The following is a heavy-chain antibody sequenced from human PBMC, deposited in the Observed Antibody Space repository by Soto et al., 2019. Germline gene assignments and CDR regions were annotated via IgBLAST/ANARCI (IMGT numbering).Heavy chain of an antibody. Sequence: PXETLSLFAVDTYKSSSKDIWWNWVRQPPGKGLEWIVGVHHTKGAFYNPALRSRVTVSADLFNSKILLEVNSLGPADTAVYYCARAGFWNLDAWGQGTPVTVSS. CDR2: VHHTKGA. CDR1: YKSSSKDIW. D-gene: IGHD1-1*01. V-gene: IGHV4-4*02. CDR3: ARAGFWNLDA. J-gene: IGHJ4*02.